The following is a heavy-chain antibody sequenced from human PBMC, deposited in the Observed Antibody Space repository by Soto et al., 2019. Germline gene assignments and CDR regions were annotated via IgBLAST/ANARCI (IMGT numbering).Heavy chain of an antibody. Sequence: PSETLSLTCTVSGGSISSYYWSWIRQPPGRGLEWIGYFYYSGSTKYNPSLKSRVTISLDASKSQFSLRLSSVAAADTAVYYCVGAPDFPFWAGYPPFDYWGQGTLVTVSS. CDR3: VGAPDFPFWAGYPPFDY. V-gene: IGHV4-59*01. CDR1: GGSISSYY. J-gene: IGHJ4*02. CDR2: FYYSGST. D-gene: IGHD3-3*01.